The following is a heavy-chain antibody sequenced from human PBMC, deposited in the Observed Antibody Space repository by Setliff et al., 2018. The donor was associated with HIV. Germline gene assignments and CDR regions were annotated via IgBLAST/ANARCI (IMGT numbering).Heavy chain of an antibody. D-gene: IGHD3-10*01. CDR3: ARGLPPGHYYGSGSYYRGLRSGYFDY. Sequence: ASVKVSCKPSGYSFTNHYMHWVRQAPGQGLEWMGVINPTGGSTRNTQKFQGRVAMTRDTSTSTVYMELSRLRSDDTAVYYCARGLPPGHYYGSGSYYRGLRSGYFDYWGQGTLVTVSS. V-gene: IGHV1-46*01. J-gene: IGHJ4*02. CDR2: INPTGGST. CDR1: GYSFTNHY.